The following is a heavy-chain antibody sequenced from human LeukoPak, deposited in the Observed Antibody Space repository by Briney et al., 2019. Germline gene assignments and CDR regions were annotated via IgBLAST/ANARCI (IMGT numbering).Heavy chain of an antibody. Sequence: GGSLRLSCAVSGITLSNYGMSWVRQAPGKGLEWVANIKQDGSEKYYVDSVKGRFTISRGNAKNSLYLQMNSLRAEDTAVYYCARGGSEQWLDYWGQGTLVTVSS. CDR2: IKQDGSEK. CDR1: GITLSNYG. J-gene: IGHJ4*02. V-gene: IGHV3-7*01. D-gene: IGHD6-19*01. CDR3: ARGGSEQWLDY.